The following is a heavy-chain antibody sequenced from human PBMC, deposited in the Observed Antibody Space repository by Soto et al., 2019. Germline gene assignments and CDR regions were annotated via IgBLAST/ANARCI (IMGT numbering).Heavy chain of an antibody. CDR1: GSSISSYY. CDR2: IYYSGST. J-gene: IGHJ5*02. Sequence: SETLSLTCTVSGSSISSYYWSWIRQPPGKGLEWIGYIYYSGSTNYNPSLKSRVTISVDTSKNQFSLKLSSVTVADTAVYYRERHKRYNWFDPWGQGTRVTVSS. CDR3: ERHKRYNWFDP. V-gene: IGHV4-59*08.